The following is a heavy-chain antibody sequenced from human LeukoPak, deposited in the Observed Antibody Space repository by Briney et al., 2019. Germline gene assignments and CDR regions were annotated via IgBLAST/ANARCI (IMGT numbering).Heavy chain of an antibody. V-gene: IGHV3-33*06. CDR2: IWYDGSKK. Sequence: GRSLRLSCAASGFTFSSYGMHWVRQAPGKGLEWVAVIWYDGSKKYYADSVKGRFTISRDNSKNTLYLQMNSLRAEDTAVYYCAKDSSSWYNYFDYWGQGTLVTVSS. J-gene: IGHJ4*02. CDR3: AKDSSSWYNYFDY. CDR1: GFTFSSYG. D-gene: IGHD6-13*01.